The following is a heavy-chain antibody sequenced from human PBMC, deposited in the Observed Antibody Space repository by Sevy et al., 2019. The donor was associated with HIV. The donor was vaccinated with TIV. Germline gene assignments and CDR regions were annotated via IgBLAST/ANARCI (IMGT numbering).Heavy chain of an antibody. CDR3: TTMGYHGGLDI. V-gene: IGHV3-15*01. Sequence: GGSLRLSCAASEFSFRETWMSWVRQGPGKGLELVGRIKSKSDGGTTDYAAPVKGRFTISRDDSKTTLYLQMNSLKTEDTALYYCTTMGYHGGLDIWGQGTMVTVSS. J-gene: IGHJ3*02. CDR1: EFSFRETW. D-gene: IGHD3-16*02. CDR2: IKSKSDGGTT.